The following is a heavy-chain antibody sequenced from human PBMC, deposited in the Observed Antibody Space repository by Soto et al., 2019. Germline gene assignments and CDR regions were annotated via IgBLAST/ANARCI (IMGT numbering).Heavy chain of an antibody. V-gene: IGHV3-23*01. D-gene: IGHD3-3*01. J-gene: IGHJ4*02. CDR2: ISGSGGST. Sequence: PGGSLRLSCAASGFTVSSYAMSWVRQAPGKGLEWVSAISGSGGSTYYADSVKGRFTISRDNSKNTLYLQMNSLRAEDTAVYYCAKLREFWNAIDYWGQGTLVTVSS. CDR1: GFTVSSYA. CDR3: AKLREFWNAIDY.